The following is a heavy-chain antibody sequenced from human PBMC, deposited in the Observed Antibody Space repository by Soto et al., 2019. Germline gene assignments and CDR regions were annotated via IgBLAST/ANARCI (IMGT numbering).Heavy chain of an antibody. J-gene: IGHJ6*03. CDR3: ASGAIFGVAYYYYMDV. CDR2: IYYSGST. CDR1: GGSISSYY. V-gene: IGHV4-59*01. D-gene: IGHD3-3*01. Sequence: SENLSLTCTVSGGSISSYYWSWIRQPPGKGLEWIGYIYYSGSTNYNPSLKSRVTISVDTSKNQFSLKLSSVTAADTAVYYCASGAIFGVAYYYYMDVWGKGTTVTVSS.